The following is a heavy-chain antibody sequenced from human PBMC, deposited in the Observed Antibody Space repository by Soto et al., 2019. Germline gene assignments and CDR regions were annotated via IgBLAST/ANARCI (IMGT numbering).Heavy chain of an antibody. Sequence: EEQLVESGGGLVQPGGSLRLSCAASGFTFSSYAMNWIRQAPGKGLEWVSYLRSDGTISYADSVRGRFTISRDNAKDSLFLQMSSLRVEDTAVYHCVRDYRFGFDVWGQGTMVTVSS. CDR1: GFTFSSYA. CDR3: VRDYRFGFDV. V-gene: IGHV3-48*01. J-gene: IGHJ3*01. CDR2: LRSDGTI. D-gene: IGHD3-16*02.